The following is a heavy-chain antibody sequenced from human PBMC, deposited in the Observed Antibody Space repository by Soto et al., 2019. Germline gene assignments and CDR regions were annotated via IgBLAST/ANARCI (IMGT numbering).Heavy chain of an antibody. J-gene: IGHJ4*02. CDR1: GGSISSSSYY. Sequence: SETLSLTCTVSGGSISSSSYYWGWIRQPPGKGLEWIGYIYYSGSTYYNPSLKSRVTISVDTSKNQFSLKLSSVTAADTAVYYCARGSTYSSSFVASYYFDYWGQGTLVTSPQ. CDR2: IYYSGST. D-gene: IGHD6-6*01. CDR3: ARGSTYSSSFVASYYFDY. V-gene: IGHV4-39*07.